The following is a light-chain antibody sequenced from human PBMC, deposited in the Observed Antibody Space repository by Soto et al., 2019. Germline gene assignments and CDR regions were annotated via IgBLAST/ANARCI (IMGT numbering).Light chain of an antibody. V-gene: IGKV1-39*01. Sequence: DIQMTQSPSSLSASVGDRVTITCRASQSISSYLNWYQQKLGKAPKLLIYAASSLQSGVPSRFSGSGSGTDFTLTISSLQPEDFATYYCQQSYSTWLTFGGGTKVEIK. J-gene: IGKJ4*01. CDR1: QSISSY. CDR2: AAS. CDR3: QQSYSTWLT.